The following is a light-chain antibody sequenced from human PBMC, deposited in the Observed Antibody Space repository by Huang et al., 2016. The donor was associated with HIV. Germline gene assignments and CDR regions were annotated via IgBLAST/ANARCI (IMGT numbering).Light chain of an antibody. CDR3: MQALQTPFT. J-gene: IGKJ3*01. Sequence: DIVMTQSPLSLPVSPGEPASISCRYNQSPLHSNGYNYLDWYLQKPVHAPQLVIYLGSNRASGFPDRFSGSGSGTDFTLSITRVEAEDVGVYYCMQALQTPFTFGPGTKVDIK. V-gene: IGKV2-28*01. CDR1: QSPLHSNGYNY. CDR2: LGS.